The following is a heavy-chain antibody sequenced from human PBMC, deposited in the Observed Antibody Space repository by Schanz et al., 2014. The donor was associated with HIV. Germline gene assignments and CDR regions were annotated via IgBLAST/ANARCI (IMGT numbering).Heavy chain of an antibody. CDR3: TTDLLTILSEFDY. J-gene: IGHJ4*02. CDR2: IKRKTDGETK. V-gene: IGHV3-15*01. Sequence: EVQLVESGGGLVQPGMSLRLSCAASGFTFSNAWMNWVRQAPGKGLEWVAHIKRKTDGETKEYAVPVKGRFTISRDDSKNTVYLQMKSLKTEDTAIYYCTTDLLTILSEFDYWGQGTLVTVSS. D-gene: IGHD3-3*01. CDR1: GFTFSNAW.